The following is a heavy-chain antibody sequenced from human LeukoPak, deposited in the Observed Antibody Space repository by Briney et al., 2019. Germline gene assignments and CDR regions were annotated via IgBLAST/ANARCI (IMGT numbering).Heavy chain of an antibody. CDR3: ARDGPLGYCSSTSCPRHYLDY. CDR2: ISAYNGNT. Sequence: GASVKVSCKASGYTFTSYGISWVRQAPGQGLEWMGWISAYNGNTNYAQKLQGRVTMTTDTSTSTAYMELRSLRSDDTAVYYCARDGPLGYCSSTSCPRHYLDYWGQGTLVTVSS. J-gene: IGHJ4*02. CDR1: GYTFTSYG. D-gene: IGHD2-2*01. V-gene: IGHV1-18*01.